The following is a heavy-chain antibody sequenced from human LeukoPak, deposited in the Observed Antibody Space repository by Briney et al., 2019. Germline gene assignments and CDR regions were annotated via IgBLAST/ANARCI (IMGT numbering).Heavy chain of an antibody. J-gene: IGHJ4*02. D-gene: IGHD4-23*01. CDR2: ISYDGSNK. CDR3: ARDDGGYGGNSD. Sequence: GGSLRLSCAASGFTFSSYGMHWVRQAPGKGLEWVAVISYDGSNKYYADSVKGRFTISRDNSKNTLYLQMNSLRAEDTAVYYCARDDGGYGGNSDWGQGTLVTVSS. CDR1: GFTFSSYG. V-gene: IGHV3-30*03.